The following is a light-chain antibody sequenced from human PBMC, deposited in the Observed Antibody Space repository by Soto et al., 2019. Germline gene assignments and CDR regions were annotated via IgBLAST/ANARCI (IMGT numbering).Light chain of an antibody. CDR2: SAS. CDR1: QGISSW. V-gene: IGKV1-12*01. CDR3: QQFNCFPWT. Sequence: IQITKSPSSLAASVGDRGTTTCRASQGISSWLAWYQQKPGKAPKLLIYSASTLQSGVPSRFSGSGSGTEFTLTISSLQPEDVATYYCQQFNCFPWTFGQGTKVDIK. J-gene: IGKJ1*01.